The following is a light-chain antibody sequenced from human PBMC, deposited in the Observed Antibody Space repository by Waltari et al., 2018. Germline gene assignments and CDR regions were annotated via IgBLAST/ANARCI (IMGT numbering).Light chain of an antibody. J-gene: IGLJ1*01. CDR2: DVT. CDR3: NSFRSSDTYV. CDR1: SSDIGGYNY. V-gene: IGLV2-14*01. Sequence: QSGLTQPASVSGPPGPSITISCTGSSSDIGGYNYVSWYQQHPGKAPKLIIYDVTKRPSGVSNRFSASKSGDTASLTISGLQAEDEADYYCNSFRSSDTYVFGTGTRVTVL.